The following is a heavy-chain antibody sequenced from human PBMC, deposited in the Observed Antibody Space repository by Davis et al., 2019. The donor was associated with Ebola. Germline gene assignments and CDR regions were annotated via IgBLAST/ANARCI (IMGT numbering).Heavy chain of an antibody. V-gene: IGHV3-30*02. CDR3: AKGDNSGWYGVDY. CDR2: IRFDVSEK. J-gene: IGHJ4*02. D-gene: IGHD6-19*01. Sequence: PGWSLRLSCSASGFTFSTFGMFWVRQAPGKGLEWVPFIRFDVSEKYYADSVKGRFTISRENSKATLDLQMNSLRAEDTAVYYCAKGDNSGWYGVDYWGQGTLVTVSS. CDR1: GFTFSTFG.